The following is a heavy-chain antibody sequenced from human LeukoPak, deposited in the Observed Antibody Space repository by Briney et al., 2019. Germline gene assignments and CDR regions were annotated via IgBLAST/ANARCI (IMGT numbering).Heavy chain of an antibody. CDR1: GFTFSSYW. CDR3: ARDYAVDYYDSSGYYDLDY. D-gene: IGHD3-22*01. J-gene: IGHJ4*02. V-gene: IGHV3-7*01. Sequence: PGGSLRLSCAASGFTFSSYWMSWVRQAPGKGLEWVANIKQDGSEKYYMDSVKGRFTISRDNAKNSLYLQMNSLRAEDTAVYYCARDYAVDYYDSSGYYDLDYWGQGTLVTVSS. CDR2: IKQDGSEK.